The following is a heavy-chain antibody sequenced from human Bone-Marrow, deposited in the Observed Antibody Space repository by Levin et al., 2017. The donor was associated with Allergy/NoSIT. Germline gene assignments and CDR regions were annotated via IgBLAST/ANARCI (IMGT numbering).Heavy chain of an antibody. D-gene: IGHD6-13*01. V-gene: IGHV4-61*01. CDR2: IYYSGST. CDR1: GGSVSSGSYY. J-gene: IGHJ2*01. Sequence: SETLSLTCTVSGGSVSSGSYYWSWIRQPPGKGLEWIGYIYYSGSTNYNPSLKSRVTISVDTSKNQFSLKLSSVTAADTAVYYCARDHIAAAAGYFDRWGRGTLVTVSS. CDR3: ARDHIAAAAGYFDR.